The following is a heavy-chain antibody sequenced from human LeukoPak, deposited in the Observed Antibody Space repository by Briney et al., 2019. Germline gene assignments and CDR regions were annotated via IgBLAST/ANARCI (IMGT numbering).Heavy chain of an antibody. CDR2: IYYSGST. D-gene: IGHD2-2*01. Sequence: NPSETLSLTCTVSGGSISSSSYYWGWIRQPPGKGLEWIGSIYYSGSTYYNPSLKSRVTISVDTSKNQFSLKLSSVTAADTAVYYCARRWRVVPAAISYYYYYMDVWGKGTTVTVSS. J-gene: IGHJ6*03. CDR3: ARRWRVVPAAISYYYYYMDV. V-gene: IGHV4-39*01. CDR1: GGSISSSSYY.